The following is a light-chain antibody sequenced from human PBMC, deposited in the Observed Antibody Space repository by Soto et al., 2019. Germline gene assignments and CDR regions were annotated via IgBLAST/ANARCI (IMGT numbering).Light chain of an antibody. J-gene: IGKJ1*01. CDR3: QQYGSSPRT. Sequence: EIVLTQSPGTLSLSPGDRATLSCRASQSVGSNYLAWYQQKPGQAPRLLIYDASSRATGIPDRFSGSGSGTDFTLTISRLEPEDFAVYYCQQYGSSPRTFGQGTKVEIK. CDR2: DAS. V-gene: IGKV3-20*01. CDR1: QSVGSNY.